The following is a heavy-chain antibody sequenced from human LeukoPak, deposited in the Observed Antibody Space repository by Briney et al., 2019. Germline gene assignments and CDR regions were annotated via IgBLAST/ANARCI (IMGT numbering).Heavy chain of an antibody. CDR2: ISSSSSTI. D-gene: IGHD6-19*01. CDR1: GLTFSTFS. V-gene: IGHV3-48*04. CDR3: ARVRISSGPGGYYFGY. Sequence: GGSLRLSCAASGLTFSTFSMNWVRQAPGKGPEWVSYISSSSSTIYYADSVKGRFTISRDSAKNSLYLQMTSLRAEDTAVYYCARVRISSGPGGYYFGYWGQGTLVTVSS. J-gene: IGHJ4*02.